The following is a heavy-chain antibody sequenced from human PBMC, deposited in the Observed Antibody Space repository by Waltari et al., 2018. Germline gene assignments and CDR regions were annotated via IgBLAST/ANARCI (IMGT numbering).Heavy chain of an antibody. CDR1: GVHSKKAD. V-gene: IGHV3-53*01. J-gene: IGHJ6*02. D-gene: IGHD6-19*01. CDR3: ARTPGSSGWVYQYYGMDV. CDR2: IYVGGRT. Sequence: EVQLVESGGGLISPGGSLGHCGAVSGVHSKKADRRWVRQAPGDGLEWVSVIYVGGRTFYAESVRGRFTISRDSSTNSVFLQMNSLRAEDTAVYYCARTPGSSGWVYQYYGMDVWGQGTTVTVSS.